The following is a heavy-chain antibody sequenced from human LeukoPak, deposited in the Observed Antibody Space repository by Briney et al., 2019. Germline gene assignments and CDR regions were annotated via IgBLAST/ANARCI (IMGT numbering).Heavy chain of an antibody. CDR3: ASGVGATAEFDY. CDR1: GGTFSSYA. J-gene: IGHJ4*02. CDR2: IIPILGIA. Sequence: GASVKVSCKASGGTFSSYAISWVRQAPGQGLEWMGRIIPILGIANYAQKFQGRVTITADKSTSTAYMEPSSLRSEDTAVYYCASGVGATAEFDYWGQGTLVTVSS. D-gene: IGHD1-26*01. V-gene: IGHV1-69*04.